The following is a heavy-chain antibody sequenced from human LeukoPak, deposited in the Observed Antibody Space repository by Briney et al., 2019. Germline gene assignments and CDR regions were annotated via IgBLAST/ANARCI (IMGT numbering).Heavy chain of an antibody. CDR2: ISSSSSTI. CDR3: ARDSPLPNYYDSSGPNDAFDI. CDR1: GFTFSSYS. Sequence: GGSLRLSCAASGFTFSSYSMNWVRQAPGKGLEWVSYISSSSSTIYYADSVKGRFTISRDNAKNPLYLRMNSLRDEDTAVYYCARDSPLPNYYDSSGPNDAFDIWGQGTMVTVSS. D-gene: IGHD3-22*01. J-gene: IGHJ3*02. V-gene: IGHV3-48*02.